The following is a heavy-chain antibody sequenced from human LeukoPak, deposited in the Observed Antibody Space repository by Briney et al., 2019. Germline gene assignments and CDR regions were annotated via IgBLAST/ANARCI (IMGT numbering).Heavy chain of an antibody. Sequence: GGSLRLSCTASGFTLGSHDMHWVRQIPGQGLEWVAAVSSGFHAFFADSVQGRFTVSREDARNSLYLQMNSLTAGDMAVYYCVREARGYHYTYFDYWGQGTLVTVSS. J-gene: IGHJ4*02. V-gene: IGHV3-13*01. CDR3: VREARGYHYTYFDY. CDR2: VSSGFHA. CDR1: GFTLGSHD. D-gene: IGHD5-18*01.